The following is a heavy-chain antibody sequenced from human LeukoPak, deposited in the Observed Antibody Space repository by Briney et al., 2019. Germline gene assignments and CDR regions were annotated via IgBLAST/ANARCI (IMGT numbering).Heavy chain of an antibody. Sequence: QPGGSLRLSCAASGFTFSNYAMVWVRQAPGKGLEWVSSIGGSDGVTYYADSVKGRVAISRDNSKNTLFLQMNSLRAEDTAIYYCARWFGEPANFDYWGQGTLVTVSS. CDR3: ARWFGEPANFDY. V-gene: IGHV3-23*01. J-gene: IGHJ4*02. D-gene: IGHD3-10*01. CDR1: GFTFSNYA. CDR2: IGGSDGVT.